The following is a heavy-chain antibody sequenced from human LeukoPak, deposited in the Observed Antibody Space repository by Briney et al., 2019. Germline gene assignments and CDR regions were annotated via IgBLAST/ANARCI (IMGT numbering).Heavy chain of an antibody. CDR3: AREGGYSGYY. Sequence: SETLSLTCTVSGGSISSSSYYWGWIRQPPGKGLEWIGSIYYSGSTYYNPSLKSRVTISVDTSKNQFSLKLSSVTAADTAVYYCAREGGYSGYYWGQGTLVTVSS. CDR1: GGSISSSSYY. CDR2: IYYSGST. D-gene: IGHD5-12*01. J-gene: IGHJ4*02. V-gene: IGHV4-39*07.